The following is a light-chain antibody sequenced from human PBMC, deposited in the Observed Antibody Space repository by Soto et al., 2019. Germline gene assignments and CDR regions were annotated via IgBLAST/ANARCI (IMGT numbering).Light chain of an antibody. V-gene: IGKV3-20*01. CDR1: QSVSSSY. J-gene: IGKJ4*01. CDR3: QQYGSSLLT. Sequence: EIVLTQSPGTLSLSPGERATLSCRASQSVSSSYLAWYQQKPGQAPRLLIYGASSRATGIPDRFSGSGSGTDFPLTISRLEPEDFAVCYCQQYGSSLLTFGGGTKVEIK. CDR2: GAS.